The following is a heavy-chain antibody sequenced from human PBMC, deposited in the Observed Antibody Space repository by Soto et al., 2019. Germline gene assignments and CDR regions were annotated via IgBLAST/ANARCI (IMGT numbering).Heavy chain of an antibody. CDR3: ARGIVTGSDYNSYYYGMDV. D-gene: IGHD1-1*01. CDR2: IIPIFGTT. Sequence: VASVKVSYKAPGGTFSNHAIDWVRQAPGQGLEWMGGIIPIFGTTNYPQKLQGRVKLTADESTRTAYMELSTLRSEDTAVYYCARGIVTGSDYNSYYYGMDVWG. CDR1: GGTFSNHA. J-gene: IGHJ6*02. V-gene: IGHV1-69*13.